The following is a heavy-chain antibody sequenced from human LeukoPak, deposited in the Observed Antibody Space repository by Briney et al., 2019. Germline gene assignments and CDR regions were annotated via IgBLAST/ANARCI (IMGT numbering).Heavy chain of an antibody. V-gene: IGHV3-48*03. CDR2: ISKGGGPI. Sequence: PGGSLRLSCTASGFTFSSYEMNWVRQAPGKGLEWISYISKGGGPIYYADSVQGRFTISRENAKNSLYLQMNSLRAEDTAIYYCARVARDYYLWSDPIETFYFDSWGQGTLVTVSS. CDR3: ARVARDYYLWSDPIETFYFDS. CDR1: GFTFSSYE. J-gene: IGHJ4*02. D-gene: IGHD3-3*01.